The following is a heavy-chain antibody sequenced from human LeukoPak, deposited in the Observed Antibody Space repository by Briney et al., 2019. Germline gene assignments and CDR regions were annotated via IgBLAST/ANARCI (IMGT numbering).Heavy chain of an antibody. CDR2: IHTSGST. CDR3: AREGSMTARPFVSIDY. V-gene: IGHV4-4*07. D-gene: IGHD6-6*01. J-gene: IGHJ4*02. CDR1: GGSISSYY. Sequence: SETLSLTCTVSGGSISSYYWSWIRQPAGKGLEWIGRIHTSGSTDYNPSLESRVSMSVDTSKNHFSLKLRSVTAADTAVYYCAREGSMTARPFVSIDYWGQGTLVTVSS.